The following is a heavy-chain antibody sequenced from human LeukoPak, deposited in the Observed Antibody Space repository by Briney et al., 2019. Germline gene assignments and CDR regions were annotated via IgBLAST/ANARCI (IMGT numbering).Heavy chain of an antibody. CDR3: ARDRRDGYNPYYFNY. D-gene: IGHD5-24*01. CDR2: INPNSGGT. J-gene: IGHJ4*02. CDR1: GHTFTGYY. Sequence: ASVKVSCKASGHTFTGYYMHWVRQAPGQGLEWMGWINPNSGGTNYAQKFQGRVTMTRDTSISTAYMELSRLRSDDTAVYYCARDRRDGYNPYYFNYWGQGTLVTVSS. V-gene: IGHV1-2*02.